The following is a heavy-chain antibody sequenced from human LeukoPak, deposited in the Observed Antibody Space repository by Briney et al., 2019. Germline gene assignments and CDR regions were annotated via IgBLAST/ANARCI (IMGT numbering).Heavy chain of an antibody. CDR3: AKGGGGGSGWYYYYYYMDV. J-gene: IGHJ6*03. V-gene: IGHV3-30*02. D-gene: IGHD6-19*01. CDR2: IRYDGSNK. Sequence: PGGSLRLSCAASGFTFSSYGMHWVRQAPGKGLEWVAFIRYDGSNKYYADSVKGRFTISRDNSKNTLYLQMNSLGAEDTAVYYCAKGGGGGSGWYYYYYYMDVWGKGTAVTISS. CDR1: GFTFSSYG.